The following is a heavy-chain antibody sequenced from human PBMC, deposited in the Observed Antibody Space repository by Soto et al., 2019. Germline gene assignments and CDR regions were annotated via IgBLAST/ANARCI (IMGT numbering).Heavy chain of an antibody. J-gene: IGHJ6*02. V-gene: IGHV4-34*01. CDR2: INHSGST. CDR3: ARVPLLWTTVTSYYYYYYGMDV. D-gene: IGHD4-4*01. CDR1: GGSFSGYY. Sequence: SESLSLTCAVYGGSFSGYYWSWIRQPPGKGLEWIGEINHSGSTNYNPSLKSRVTISVDTSKNQFSLKLSSVTAADTAVYYCARVPLLWTTVTSYYYYYYGMDVWGQGTTVTVSS.